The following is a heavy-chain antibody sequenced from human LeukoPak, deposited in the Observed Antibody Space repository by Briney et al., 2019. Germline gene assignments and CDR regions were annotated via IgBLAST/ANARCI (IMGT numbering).Heavy chain of an antibody. D-gene: IGHD3-10*01. CDR3: TRDFQGRYYYHMDV. J-gene: IGHJ6*03. V-gene: IGHV3-7*01. Sequence: GGSLRLSCAASGFTFSSYWMSWVRQAPGKGLEWVANINQDGSEKYYVDSVKGRLTISRDNAKNSLFLQMNSLRAEDTAVYYCTRDFQGRYYYHMDVWGKGTTVTVSS. CDR2: INQDGSEK. CDR1: GFTFSSYW.